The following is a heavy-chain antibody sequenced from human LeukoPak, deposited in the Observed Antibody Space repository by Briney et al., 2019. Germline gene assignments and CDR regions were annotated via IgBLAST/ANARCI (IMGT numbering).Heavy chain of an antibody. Sequence: ASVKVSCEASGYTFTGYYMHWVRQAPGQGLEWMGWINPNSGGTNYAQKFQGRVTMTRDTSISTAYMELSRLRSDDTAVYYCAREDSSGWLYYFDYWGQGTLVTVSS. CDR2: INPNSGGT. V-gene: IGHV1-2*02. J-gene: IGHJ4*02. D-gene: IGHD6-19*01. CDR1: GYTFTGYY. CDR3: AREDSSGWLYYFDY.